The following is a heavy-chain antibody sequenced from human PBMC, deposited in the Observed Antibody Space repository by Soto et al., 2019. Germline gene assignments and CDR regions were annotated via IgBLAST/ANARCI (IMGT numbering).Heavy chain of an antibody. CDR3: ARHSPIGAAAGSSKRYYYYGMDV. CDR1: GYSFTSYW. D-gene: IGHD6-13*01. CDR2: IYPGDSDT. J-gene: IGHJ6*02. Sequence: PGESLKISCKGSGYSFTSYWIGWVRQMPGKGLEWMGIIYPGDSDTRYSPSFQGQVTISTDKSISTAYLQWSSLKASDTAMYYCARHSPIGAAAGSSKRYYYYGMDVWGQGTTVTVSS. V-gene: IGHV5-51*01.